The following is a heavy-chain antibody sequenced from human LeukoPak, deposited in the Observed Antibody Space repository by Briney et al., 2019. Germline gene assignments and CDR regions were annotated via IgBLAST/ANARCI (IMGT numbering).Heavy chain of an antibody. Sequence: SETLSLTCTVSGYSISSGYYWGWIRQPPGKGLEWIGSIYHSGSTYYNPSLKSRVTISVDTSKNQFSLKLSSVTAADTAVYYCARDFWDTAMGNFDYWGQGTLVTVSS. J-gene: IGHJ4*02. V-gene: IGHV4-38-2*02. CDR1: GYSISSGYY. CDR3: ARDFWDTAMGNFDY. D-gene: IGHD5-18*01. CDR2: IYHSGST.